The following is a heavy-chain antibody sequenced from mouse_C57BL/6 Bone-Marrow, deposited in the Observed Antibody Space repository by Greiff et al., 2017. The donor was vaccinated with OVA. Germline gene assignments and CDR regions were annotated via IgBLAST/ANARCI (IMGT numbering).Heavy chain of an antibody. CDR2: INTGSGGT. CDR3: ARGYGYYAMDY. D-gene: IGHD3-1*01. Sequence: QVQLQQSGAELVRPGTSVKVSCKASGYAFTNYLIEWVKQRPGQGLEWIGVINTGSGGTNYNEKFKGKATLTADKSSSTAYMQLSSLTSEDSAVYFCARGYGYYAMDYWGQGTSVTVSS. V-gene: IGHV1-54*01. CDR1: GYAFTNYL. J-gene: IGHJ4*01.